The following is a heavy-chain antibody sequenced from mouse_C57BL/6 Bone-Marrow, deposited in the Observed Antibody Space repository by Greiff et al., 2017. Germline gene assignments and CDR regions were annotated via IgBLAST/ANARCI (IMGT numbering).Heavy chain of an antibody. D-gene: IGHD1-1*01. CDR1: GYTFTSHW. CDR2: IFPGSGST. CDR3: ARSVITEYAMGY. J-gene: IGHJ4*01. V-gene: IGHV1-56*01. Sequence: VQLQQSGPELVRPGASVKISCKAPGYTFTSHWMQWVRQRPGQGLEWIGEIFPGSGSTYYTGKFKGKATLTVDTSSSTAYMQLSSLTSEDSAVYFCARSVITEYAMGYWGQGTSVTVSS.